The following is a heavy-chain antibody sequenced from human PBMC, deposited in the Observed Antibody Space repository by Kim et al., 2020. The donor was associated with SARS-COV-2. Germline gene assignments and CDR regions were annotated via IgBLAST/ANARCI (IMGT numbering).Heavy chain of an antibody. V-gene: IGHV4-61*01. Sequence: SETLSLICTVSGGSVSSGSYYWSWIRQPPGKGLEWIGYIYYSGSTNYNPSLKSRVTISVDTSKNQFSLKLSSVTAADTAVYYCARNYGAVAEYAFDIWGQGTMVTVSS. D-gene: IGHD6-19*01. CDR3: ARNYGAVAEYAFDI. J-gene: IGHJ3*02. CDR1: GGSVSSGSYY. CDR2: IYYSGST.